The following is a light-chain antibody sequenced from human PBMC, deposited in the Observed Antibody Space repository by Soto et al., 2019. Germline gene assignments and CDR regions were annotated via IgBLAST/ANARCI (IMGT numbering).Light chain of an antibody. CDR2: EDS. CDR3: CSYVGSGTWV. J-gene: IGLJ3*02. Sequence: QSALTQPASVSGSPGQSISISCTGISSDIGGNKLVSWYQQYPGKAPKLMIYEDSRRPSGVSNSFSGSKSGNTASLTISGLQAEDEADYHCCSYVGSGTWVFGGGTKLTVL. CDR1: SSDIGGNKL. V-gene: IGLV2-23*01.